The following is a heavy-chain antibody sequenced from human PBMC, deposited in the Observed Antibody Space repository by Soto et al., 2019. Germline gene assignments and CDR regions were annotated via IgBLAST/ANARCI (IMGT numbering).Heavy chain of an antibody. CDR3: ARQVYHATPLDY. Sequence: SETLSLTCAVYGGSFSGYYWSWIRQPPGKGLEWIGEINHSGSTNYNPSLKSRVTISVDTSKNQFSLKLSSVTAADTAVYYCARQVYHATPLDYWGQGTLVTVS. J-gene: IGHJ4*02. CDR1: GGSFSGYY. CDR2: INHSGST. V-gene: IGHV4-34*01. D-gene: IGHD5-12*01.